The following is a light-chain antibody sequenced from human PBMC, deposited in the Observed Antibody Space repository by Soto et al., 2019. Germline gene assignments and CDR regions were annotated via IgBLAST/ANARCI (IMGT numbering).Light chain of an antibody. Sequence: EIVLTQSPGTLSLSPGERATLSCRASQSVSSNYLAWYQQKPGQAPRLLIYGASNRATGIPDRFSGSGSGTYSTLTISRLAPGDFAVFYCQQYGDPPITFGQGTRLEIK. CDR3: QQYGDPPIT. CDR2: GAS. V-gene: IGKV3-20*01. J-gene: IGKJ5*01. CDR1: QSVSSNY.